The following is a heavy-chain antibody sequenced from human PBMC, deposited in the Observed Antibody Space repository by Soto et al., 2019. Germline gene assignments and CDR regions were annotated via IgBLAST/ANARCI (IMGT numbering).Heavy chain of an antibody. J-gene: IGHJ3*02. CDR2: IIPIFGTA. D-gene: IGHD3-22*01. V-gene: IGHV1-69*13. CDR3: ARGYYDSSGGAFDT. Sequence: VKVSCNASGGTFSSYAISWVRQAPGQGLEWMGGIIPIFGTANYAQKFQGRVTITADESTSTAYMELSSLRSEDTAVYYCARGYYDSSGGAFDTWGKEXMVPV. CDR1: GGTFSSYA.